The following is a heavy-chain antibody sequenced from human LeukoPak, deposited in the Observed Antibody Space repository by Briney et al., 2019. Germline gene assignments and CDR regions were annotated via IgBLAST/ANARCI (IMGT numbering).Heavy chain of an antibody. CDR3: ATPSYYYDSSGYYYGFDY. J-gene: IGHJ4*02. Sequence: HPGGSLRLSCAASGFTFSSYWMHWVRQAPGKGLVWVSRINSDGSSTSYADSVKGRFTISRDNAKNTLYLQMNSLRAEDTAVYYCATPSYYYDSSGYYYGFDYWGQGTLVTVSS. CDR1: GFTFSSYW. V-gene: IGHV3-74*01. CDR2: INSDGSST. D-gene: IGHD3-22*01.